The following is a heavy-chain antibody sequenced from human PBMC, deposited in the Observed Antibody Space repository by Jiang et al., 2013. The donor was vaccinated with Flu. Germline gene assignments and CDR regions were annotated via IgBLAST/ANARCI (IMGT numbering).Heavy chain of an antibody. CDR2: INHSGST. D-gene: IGHD6-19*01. CDR3: ARGSWLARTQNWFDP. CDR1: GGSFSGYY. V-gene: IGHV4-34*01. J-gene: IGHJ5*02. Sequence: LLKPSETLSLTCVVYGGSFSGYYWSWIRQPPGKGLEWIGEINHSGSTNYNPSLKSRVTISVDTSKNQFSLKLSSVTAADTAVYYCARGSWLARTQNWFDPWGQGTLVTVSS.